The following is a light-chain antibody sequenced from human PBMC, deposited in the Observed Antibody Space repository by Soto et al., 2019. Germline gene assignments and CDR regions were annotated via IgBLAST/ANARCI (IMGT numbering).Light chain of an antibody. Sequence: DIQMTQSPSALSASVGDTVTITCRASQSVDTCLAWYQQKPGKAPHLLIYKASRLETGVPSRFSGSGSVTDYTLTITGLQPDDFATYYCQQFYRYQWTFGQGTKMEI. CDR2: KAS. CDR1: QSVDTC. J-gene: IGKJ1*01. V-gene: IGKV1-5*03. CDR3: QQFYRYQWT.